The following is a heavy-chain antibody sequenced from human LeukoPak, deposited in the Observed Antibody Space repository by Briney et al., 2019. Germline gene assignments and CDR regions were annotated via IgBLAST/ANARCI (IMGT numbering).Heavy chain of an antibody. Sequence: GGSLRLSCAASGFTFSSYTMSWVRQAPGKGLEWVSAISGSGGSTYYADSVKGRFTISRDNSKNTLYLQMNSLRAEDTAVYYCATLEWLFLHAFDIWGQGILVTVSS. CDR3: ATLEWLFLHAFDI. J-gene: IGHJ4*02. D-gene: IGHD3-3*01. V-gene: IGHV3-23*01. CDR2: ISGSGGST. CDR1: GFTFSSYT.